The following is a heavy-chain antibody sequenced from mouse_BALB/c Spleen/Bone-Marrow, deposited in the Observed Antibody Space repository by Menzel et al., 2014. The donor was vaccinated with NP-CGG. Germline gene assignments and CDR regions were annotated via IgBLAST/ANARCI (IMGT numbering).Heavy chain of an antibody. CDR1: GFNIKDYY. Sequence: EVQVVESGAELVRSGASVKLSRTASGFNIKDYYMHWVKQRPEQGLEWIGWIDPENGDTEYAPKFQGKATMTADTSSNTAYLQICSLTSEGTAVYYCALYRFPPPWFAYWGQETLVTVS. D-gene: IGHD2-14*01. V-gene: IGHV14-4*02. CDR2: IDPENGDT. J-gene: IGHJ3*01. CDR3: ALYRFPPPWFAY.